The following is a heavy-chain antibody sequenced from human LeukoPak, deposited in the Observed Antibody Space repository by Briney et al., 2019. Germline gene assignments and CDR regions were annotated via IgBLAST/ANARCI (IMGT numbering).Heavy chain of an antibody. CDR3: ARDRGAGNFDL. V-gene: IGHV4-34*01. CDR2: INHSGST. D-gene: IGHD1-1*01. Sequence: SETLSLTCAVYGGSFSGYYWSWIRQPPGKGLEWIGEINHSGSTNYNPSLKSRVTISVDTSKNQFSLQLNSVTPEDTAVYYCARDRGAGNFDLWGRGTLVTVSS. CDR1: GGSFSGYY. J-gene: IGHJ2*01.